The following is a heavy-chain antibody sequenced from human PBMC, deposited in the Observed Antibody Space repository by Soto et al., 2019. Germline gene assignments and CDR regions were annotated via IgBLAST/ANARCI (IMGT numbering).Heavy chain of an antibody. D-gene: IGHD2-2*02. J-gene: IGHJ6*02. CDR1: GFTFSNFD. CDR3: ARAYTGRLPRRADYYYAMDV. V-gene: IGHV3-13*05. Sequence: PVGSLRLSCATSGFTFSNFDTHWVRQVPVKVLEWASAIGAARDPYCLGSAEGRFTISRENAKNSVYLQMNDLRAGDSAVYYCARAYTGRLPRRADYYYAMDVWGQGTRVTVSS. CDR2: IGAARDP.